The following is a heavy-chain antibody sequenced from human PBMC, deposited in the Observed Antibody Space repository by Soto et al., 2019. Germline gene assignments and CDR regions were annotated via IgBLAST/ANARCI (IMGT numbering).Heavy chain of an antibody. D-gene: IGHD3-3*01. CDR2: IIPIFGTA. J-gene: IGHJ6*02. CDR3: ARAPATIFGVAPYYYGMDV. Sequence: SVKVSCKASVGTFSSYAISWVRQAPGQGLEWMGGIIPIFGTANYAQKFQGRVTITADESTSTAYMELSSLRSEDTAVYYCARAPATIFGVAPYYYGMDVWGQGTTVTVSS. V-gene: IGHV1-69*13. CDR1: VGTFSSYA.